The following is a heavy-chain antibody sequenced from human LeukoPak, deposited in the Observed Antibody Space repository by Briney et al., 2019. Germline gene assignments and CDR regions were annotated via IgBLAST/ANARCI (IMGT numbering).Heavy chain of an antibody. CDR3: ARLAHSSGHFDY. CDR1: GFTFSSYD. CDR2: IGTAGDT. Sequence: PGGSLRLSCAASGFTFSSYDMHWVRQATGKGLEWASAIGTAGDTYYPGSVKGRFTISRENAKNSLYLQMNSLRAGDTAVYYCARLAHSSGHFDYWGQGTLVTVSS. J-gene: IGHJ4*02. V-gene: IGHV3-13*01. D-gene: IGHD6-19*01.